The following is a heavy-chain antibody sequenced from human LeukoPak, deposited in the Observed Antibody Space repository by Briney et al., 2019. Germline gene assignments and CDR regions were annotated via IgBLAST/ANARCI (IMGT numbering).Heavy chain of an antibody. CDR1: GFTFSSYC. CDR2: IKQDGGEE. Sequence: PGGSLTLSCAAYGFTFSSYCMSWVRQAPGKGREQPSTIKQDGGEEYYVASVKGRFILSRDNVKNSLYLQMTSMRAEDTAVYYCARDTYQLPTLFDYWGQGTLVTVSS. J-gene: IGHJ4*02. CDR3: ARDTYQLPTLFDY. D-gene: IGHD2-2*01. V-gene: IGHV3-7*03.